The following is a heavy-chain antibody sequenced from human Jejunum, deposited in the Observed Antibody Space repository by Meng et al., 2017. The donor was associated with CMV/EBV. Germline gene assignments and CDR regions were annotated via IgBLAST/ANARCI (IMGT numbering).Heavy chain of an antibody. V-gene: IGHV3-23*01. CDR3: AKGGLGSPGLDS. Sequence: EVKLLESGVGLVRPGGSLRLSCVASGFTFSADGMSWVRQAPGKGLEWVSYISGSGDNTYYADSVKGRFTISRDNSENTLYLQMNSLRAEDTAVYYCAKGGLGSPGLDSWGQGTLVTVSS. CDR1: GFTFSADG. D-gene: IGHD3-10*01. CDR2: ISGSGDNT. J-gene: IGHJ4*02.